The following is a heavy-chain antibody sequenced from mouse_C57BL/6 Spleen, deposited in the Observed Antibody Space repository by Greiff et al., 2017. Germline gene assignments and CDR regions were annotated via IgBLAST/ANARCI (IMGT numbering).Heavy chain of an antibody. D-gene: IGHD2-12*01. V-gene: IGHV1-54*01. CDR1: GYAFTNYL. CDR3: AREYDGGFAY. J-gene: IGHJ3*01. Sequence: QVQLQQSGAELVRPGTSVKVSCKASGYAFTNYLIEWVKQRPGQGLEWIGVINPGSGGTNYNEKFKGKATLTADKSSSTAYMQLSSLTSEDSAVYFCAREYDGGFAYWGQGTLVTVSA. CDR2: INPGSGGT.